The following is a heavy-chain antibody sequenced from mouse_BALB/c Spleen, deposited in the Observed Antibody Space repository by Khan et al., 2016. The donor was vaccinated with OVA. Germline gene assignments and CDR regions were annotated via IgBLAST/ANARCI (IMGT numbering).Heavy chain of an antibody. D-gene: IGHD1-1*01. CDR1: GYSITSDYA. J-gene: IGHJ2*02. CDR3: ARVYGGDFDY. Sequence: EVQLQESGPGLVKPSQSLSLTCTVTGYSITSDYAWNWIRQFPGNKLEWMGFISYSGNTKYNPSLKSRFSITRDTSKNQLFLQFNSVPTEDTATYYCARVYGGDFDYWGQGTSLTVSS. V-gene: IGHV3-2*02. CDR2: ISYSGNT.